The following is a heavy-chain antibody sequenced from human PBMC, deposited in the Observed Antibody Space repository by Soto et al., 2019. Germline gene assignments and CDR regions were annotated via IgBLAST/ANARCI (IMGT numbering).Heavy chain of an antibody. D-gene: IGHD5-18*01. V-gene: IGHV4-31*03. CDR2: IYYSGST. CDR3: ARGGHSYGWVLGYNWFDP. J-gene: IGHJ5*02. Sequence: SETLSLTCSVSGGSISSGGYYWSWIRQHPGKGLEWIGYIYYSGSTYYNPSLKSRVTISVDTSKNQFSLKLSSVTAADTAVYYCARGGHSYGWVLGYNWFDPWGQGTLVTVSS. CDR1: GGSISSGGYY.